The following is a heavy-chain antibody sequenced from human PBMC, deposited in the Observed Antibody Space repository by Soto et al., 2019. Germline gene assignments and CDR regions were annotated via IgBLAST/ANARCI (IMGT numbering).Heavy chain of an antibody. CDR3: ARLVVVAPVANA. CDR2: IFYTGTT. V-gene: IGHV4-39*02. CDR1: GGSISYNSYY. J-gene: IGHJ5*02. Sequence: TSETLSLTCSVSGGSISYNSYYWGWIRQPPGKGLEWVGGIFYTGTTYYSPSLKDRVTISVDTSKNSFSLNLTSVTAADTAVYFCARLVVVAPVANAWGQGTLFTASS. D-gene: IGHD2-2*01.